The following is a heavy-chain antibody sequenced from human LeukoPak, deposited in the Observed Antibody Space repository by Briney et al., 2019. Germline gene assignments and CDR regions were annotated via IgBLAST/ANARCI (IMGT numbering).Heavy chain of an antibody. J-gene: IGHJ4*02. CDR2: IKSKTDGGTT. D-gene: IGHD2-15*01. Sequence: GGSLRLSCVASGFTFTNAWMSWVRQAPGKGLEWVGRIKSKTDGGTTDYAAPVKGRFTISRDDSKNMLFLQMNSLKTEDIAVYHCTTISAPVVGESFDYWGQGTLVTVSS. V-gene: IGHV3-15*01. CDR3: TTISAPVVGESFDY. CDR1: GFTFTNAW.